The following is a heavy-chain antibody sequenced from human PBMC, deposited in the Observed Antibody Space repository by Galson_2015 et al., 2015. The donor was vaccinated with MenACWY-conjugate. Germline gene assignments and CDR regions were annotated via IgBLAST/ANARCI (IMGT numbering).Heavy chain of an antibody. CDR2: IYNSGTI. CDR1: GGSISSHY. J-gene: IGHJ4*02. V-gene: IGHV4-59*11. CDR3: ARGFSSSLPLRD. D-gene: IGHD6-6*01. Sequence: ETLSLTCTVSGGSISSHYCTWIRQPPGKGLEWIGYIYNSGTINYNPSFKSRVTISVDTSNNLFSLNLTSVTAADTAVYYCARGFSSSLPLRDWGQGTLVTVSS.